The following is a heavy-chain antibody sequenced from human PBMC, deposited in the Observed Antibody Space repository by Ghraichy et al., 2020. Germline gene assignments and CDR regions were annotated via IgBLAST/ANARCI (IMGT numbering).Heavy chain of an antibody. D-gene: IGHD4-23*01. Sequence: SETLSLTCTVSGGSISSSSYYWGWIRQPPGKGLEWIGSIYYSGSTYYNPSLKSRVTISVDTSKNQFSLKLSSVTAADTAVYYCARHEGGNPYYYYMDVWGKGTTVTVSS. CDR3: ARHEGGNPYYYYMDV. V-gene: IGHV4-39*01. CDR2: IYYSGST. J-gene: IGHJ6*03. CDR1: GGSISSSSYY.